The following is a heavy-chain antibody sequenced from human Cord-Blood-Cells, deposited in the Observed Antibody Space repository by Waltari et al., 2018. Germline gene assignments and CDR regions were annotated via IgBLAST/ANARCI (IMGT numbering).Heavy chain of an antibody. D-gene: IGHD2-2*01. Sequence: QVQLQQWGAGLLKPSETLSLTCPVYGGSFSGYYWSWIRQPPGKGLEWIGEINHSGSTNSNPSLKSRVTISVDTSKNQFSLKLSSVTAADTAVYYCARGARVPAAIYYYYYYYMDVWGKGTTVTVSS. CDR1: GGSFSGYY. CDR2: INHSGST. J-gene: IGHJ6*03. CDR3: ARGARVPAAIYYYYYYYMDV. V-gene: IGHV4-34*01.